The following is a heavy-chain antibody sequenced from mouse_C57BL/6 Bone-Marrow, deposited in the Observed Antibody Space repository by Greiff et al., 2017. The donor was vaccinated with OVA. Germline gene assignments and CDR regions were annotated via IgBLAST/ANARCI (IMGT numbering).Heavy chain of an antibody. CDR2: IWTGGGT. Sequence: VQLQQSGPGLVAPSQSLSITCTVSGFSLTSYAISWVRQPPGKGLEWLGVIWTGGGTNYNSALKSRLSISKDNSKSQVFLKMNSLQTDDTARYYCASIYYDYTWFAYWGQGTLVTVSA. D-gene: IGHD2-4*01. V-gene: IGHV2-9-1*01. J-gene: IGHJ3*01. CDR3: ASIYYDYTWFAY. CDR1: GFSLTSYA.